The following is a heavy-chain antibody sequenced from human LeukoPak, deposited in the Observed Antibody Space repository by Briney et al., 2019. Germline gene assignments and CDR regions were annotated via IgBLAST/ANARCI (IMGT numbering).Heavy chain of an antibody. CDR2: VYYTGTT. CDR3: ASLEEGAFDI. Sequence: SETLSLTCNVSGGSISSTNYYWGWIRQAPGKGLEWLGNVYYTGTTYYNPSLKSRLTISVDTSNNQFSLRLSSVTAADTAVYYCASLEEGAFDIWGQGTMVTVSS. J-gene: IGHJ3*02. CDR1: GGSISSTNYY. V-gene: IGHV4-39*07.